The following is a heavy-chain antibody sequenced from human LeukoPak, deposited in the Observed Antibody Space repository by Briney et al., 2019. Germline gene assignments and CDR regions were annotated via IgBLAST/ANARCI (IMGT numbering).Heavy chain of an antibody. CDR2: IIPIFGTA. CDR3: ARAERYYDSSGYYLNWFDP. Sequence: GASVKVSCKASGGTFSSYAISWVRQAPGQGLEWMGGIIPIFGTANYAQKFQGRVTITADESTSTAYMELSSLRSEDTAVYYCARAERYYDSSGYYLNWFDPWGQGTLVTVSS. CDR1: GGTFSSYA. V-gene: IGHV1-69*13. D-gene: IGHD3-22*01. J-gene: IGHJ5*02.